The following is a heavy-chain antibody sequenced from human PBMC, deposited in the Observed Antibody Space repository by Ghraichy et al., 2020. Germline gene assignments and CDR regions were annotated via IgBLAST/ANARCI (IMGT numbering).Heavy chain of an antibody. CDR3: AKDPGYCSGGRCFPDAFDI. J-gene: IGHJ3*02. CDR1: GLTFSRYR. V-gene: IGHV3-21*01. CDR2: IDSSSSYI. D-gene: IGHD2-15*01. Sequence: GSLRLSCVASGLTFSRYRMSWVRQAPGKGPEWVSFIDSSSSYIYYADSVKGRFTVSRDNTKNSLYLQMSSLRAEDTAMYYCAKDPGYCSGGRCFPDAFDIWGQGTMVTVSS.